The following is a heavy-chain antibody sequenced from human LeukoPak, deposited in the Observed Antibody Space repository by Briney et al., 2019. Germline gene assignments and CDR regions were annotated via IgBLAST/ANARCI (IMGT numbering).Heavy chain of an antibody. Sequence: GESLKISCKVSGYSFTSYCIGWVRQMPGKGLEWMGIIYPGDSGPTYSPSFQGQATISVDKSINTAYLQWSSLQASDTAMYYCGMSGDRVPLQDDVSDVWGQGTMVTVST. V-gene: IGHV5-51*01. CDR2: IYPGDSGP. D-gene: IGHD1-26*01. J-gene: IGHJ3*01. CDR1: GYSFTSYC. CDR3: GMSGDRVPLQDDVSDV.